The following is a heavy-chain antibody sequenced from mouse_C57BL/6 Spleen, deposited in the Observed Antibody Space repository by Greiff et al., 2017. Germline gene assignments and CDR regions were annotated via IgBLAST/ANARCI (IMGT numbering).Heavy chain of an antibody. D-gene: IGHD2-2*01. J-gene: IGHJ4*01. Sequence: QVQLKQPGAELVKPGASVKLSCKASGYTFTSYSMQWVKQRPGQGLEWIGEIDPSDSYTNYNQKFKGKATLTVDTSSSTAYMQLSRLTSEDSAVYYCARVGLRRAMDYWGQGTSVTVSS. CDR2: IDPSDSYT. V-gene: IGHV1-50*01. CDR3: ARVGLRRAMDY. CDR1: GYTFTSYS.